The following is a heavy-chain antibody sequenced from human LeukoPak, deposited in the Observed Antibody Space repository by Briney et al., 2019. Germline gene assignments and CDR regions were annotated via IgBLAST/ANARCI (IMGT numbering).Heavy chain of an antibody. CDR1: GYTFTGYY. Sequence: ASAKVSCKASGYTFTGYYMHWVRQAPGQGLEWMGWINPNSGGTNYAQKFQGRVIMTRDTSISTAYMELSRLRSDDTAVYYCARELRRGYGGNSGYWGQGTLVTVSS. V-gene: IGHV1-2*02. D-gene: IGHD4-23*01. CDR2: INPNSGGT. J-gene: IGHJ4*02. CDR3: ARELRRGYGGNSGY.